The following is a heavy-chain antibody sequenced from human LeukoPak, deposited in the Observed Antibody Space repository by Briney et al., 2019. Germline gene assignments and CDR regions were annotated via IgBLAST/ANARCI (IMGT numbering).Heavy chain of an antibody. J-gene: IGHJ3*02. CDR1: GYTLTELS. V-gene: IGHV1-24*01. CDR2: FDPEDGET. Sequence: ASVKVSCKVSGYTLTELSMHWVRQAPGKGLEWMGGFDPEDGETIYAQKFQGRVTMTEDTSTDTAYMGLSSLRSEDTAVYYCAKDRGLIAEVPDAFDIWGQGTMVTVSS. D-gene: IGHD6-13*01. CDR3: AKDRGLIAEVPDAFDI.